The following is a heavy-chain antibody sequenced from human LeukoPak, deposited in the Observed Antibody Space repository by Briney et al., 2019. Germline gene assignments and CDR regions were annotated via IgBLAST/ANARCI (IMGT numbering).Heavy chain of an antibody. V-gene: IGHV3-23*01. CDR2: ISTSGGST. CDR3: ARAGQGYCSSASCFLSLDY. Sequence: QPGGFLRLFCAASGFTFTSYAMGWVRQAPGKGLEWVSTISTSGGSTYYADSVKGRFTISRDNSKNTVYLQMNSLRADDTAVYYCARAGQGYCSSASCFLSLDYWGQGTLVTVSS. CDR1: GFTFTSYA. D-gene: IGHD2-2*01. J-gene: IGHJ4*02.